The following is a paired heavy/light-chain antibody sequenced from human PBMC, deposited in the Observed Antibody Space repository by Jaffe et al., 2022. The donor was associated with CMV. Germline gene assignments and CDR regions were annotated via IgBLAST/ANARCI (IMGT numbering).Heavy chain of an antibody. D-gene: IGHD2-15*01. CDR2: IRGRGYGGTA. CDR1: GFTFGDYA. Sequence: EVQLVESGGGLVQPGRSLRLSCAGSGFTFGDYAMSWVRQAPGKGLEWLGFIRGRGYGGTAEYAASVKGRFIISRDDSKTTAYLRMSSLKAEDTAVYYCARSVVVLNDDSYYYYMDVWGKGTTVTVSS. CDR3: ARSVVVLNDDSYYYYMDV. J-gene: IGHJ6*03. V-gene: IGHV3-49*04.
Light chain of an antibody. V-gene: IGLV1-51*02. J-gene: IGLJ3*02. CDR2: GNN. CDR3: AMWDSSLSGVLV. Sequence: QSVLTQPPSVSAAPGQKVTISCSGSSSNIGNNFVSWYQKLPGTAPKLLIYGNNKRPSGIPDRFSGSKSGPSATLGITGLQTGDEALYYCAMWDSSLSGVLVFGGGTKLTVL. CDR1: SSNIGNNF.